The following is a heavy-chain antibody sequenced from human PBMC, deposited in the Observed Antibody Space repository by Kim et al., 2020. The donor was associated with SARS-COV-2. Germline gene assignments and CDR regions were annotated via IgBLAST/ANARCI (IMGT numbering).Heavy chain of an antibody. Sequence: GESLKISCKGSGYSFTSYWIGWVRQMPGKGLEWMGIIYPGDSDTRYSPSFQGQVTISADKSISTAYLQWSSLKASDTAMYYCARHASAQRWLQLGDFDYWGQGTLVTVSS. D-gene: IGHD5-12*01. V-gene: IGHV5-51*01. CDR3: ARHASAQRWLQLGDFDY. J-gene: IGHJ4*02. CDR1: GYSFTSYW. CDR2: IYPGDSDT.